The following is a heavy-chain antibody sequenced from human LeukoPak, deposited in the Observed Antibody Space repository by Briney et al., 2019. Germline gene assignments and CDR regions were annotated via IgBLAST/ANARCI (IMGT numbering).Heavy chain of an antibody. V-gene: IGHV3-30*02. CDR3: AKDRANAWSPDY. CDR1: GFTFRNYA. Sequence: GGSLRLSCAASGFTFRNYAMYWVRRAPGKGLEWVAFTTYDEGDKYYADSVKGRFSISRDNPQNTLYLQMYSLRSEDTAVYYCAKDRANAWSPDYWGQGTLVTVSS. CDR2: TTYDEGDK. J-gene: IGHJ4*02. D-gene: IGHD3-3*01.